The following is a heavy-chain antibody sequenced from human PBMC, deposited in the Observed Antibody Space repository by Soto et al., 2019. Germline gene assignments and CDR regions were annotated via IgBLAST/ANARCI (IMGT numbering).Heavy chain of an antibody. CDR3: TGITWFRGMDV. CDR2: TYYKSNWNN. CDR1: GDSVSSNSAA. D-gene: IGHD3-10*01. Sequence: LTCAISGDSVSSNSAAWNLIRQSPSRGLEWLGRTYYKSNWNNDYALSVKSRITINPDTSKNKFSLHLYSVTPEATAVYYCTGITWFRGMDVWGQGTTVTV. J-gene: IGHJ6*02. V-gene: IGHV6-1*01.